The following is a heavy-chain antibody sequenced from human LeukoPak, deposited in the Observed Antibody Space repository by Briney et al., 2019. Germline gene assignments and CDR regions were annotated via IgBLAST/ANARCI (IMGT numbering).Heavy chain of an antibody. V-gene: IGHV3-33*08. Sequence: GGSLRLSCAASGFTFSSYAMHWVRQAPGKGLEWVAVIWYDGSNKYYADSVKGRFTISRDNSKNTLYLQMNSLRAEDTAVYYCARDIGGYYSHYYYGMDVWGQGTTVTVSS. J-gene: IGHJ6*02. CDR3: ARDIGGYYSHYYYGMDV. D-gene: IGHD3-3*01. CDR2: IWYDGSNK. CDR1: GFTFSSYA.